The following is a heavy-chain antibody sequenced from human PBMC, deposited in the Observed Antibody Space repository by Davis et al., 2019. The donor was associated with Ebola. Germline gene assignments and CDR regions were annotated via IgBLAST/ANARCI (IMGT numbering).Heavy chain of an antibody. J-gene: IGHJ6*02. CDR2: INHSGST. D-gene: IGHD6-13*01. V-gene: IGHV4-34*01. Sequence: SETLSLTCAVYGGSISSYYWSWIRQPPGKGLEWIGEINHSGSTNYNPSLKSRVTISVDTSKNQFSLKLSSVTAADTAVYYCARGSSSWLYYGMDVWGQGTTVTVSS. CDR1: GGSISSYY. CDR3: ARGSSSWLYYGMDV.